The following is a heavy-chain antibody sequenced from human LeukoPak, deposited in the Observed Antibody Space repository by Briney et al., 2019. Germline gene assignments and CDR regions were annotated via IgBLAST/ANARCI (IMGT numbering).Heavy chain of an antibody. CDR2: IYYSGST. J-gene: IGHJ6*03. CDR3: ARDFPCSSSSGLHYYYYYYYMDV. Sequence: SETLSLTCTVSGGSISSSSHYWGWIRQPPGKGLEWIGSIYYSGSTYYNPSLKSRVTISVDTSKNQFSLKLSSVTAADTAVYYCARDFPCSSSSGLHYYYYYYYMDVWGKGTTVTVSS. D-gene: IGHD6-6*01. V-gene: IGHV4-39*07. CDR1: GGSISSSSHY.